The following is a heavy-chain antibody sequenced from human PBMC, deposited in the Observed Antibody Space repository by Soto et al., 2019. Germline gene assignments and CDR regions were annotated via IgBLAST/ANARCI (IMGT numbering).Heavy chain of an antibody. V-gene: IGHV3-23*01. D-gene: IGHD3-10*01. J-gene: IGHJ5*02. Sequence: QPGGSLRLSCAASGFTFSSYAMSWVRQAPGKGLEWVSAISGSGGSTYYADSVKGRFTISRDNSKNTLYLQMNSLRAEDTAVYYCAKDYRKPGMVRGVNWFDPWGQGTLVTVSS. CDR2: ISGSGGST. CDR3: AKDYRKPGMVRGVNWFDP. CDR1: GFTFSSYA.